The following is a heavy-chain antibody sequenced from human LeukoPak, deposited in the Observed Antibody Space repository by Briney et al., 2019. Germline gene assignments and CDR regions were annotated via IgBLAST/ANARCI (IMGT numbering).Heavy chain of an antibody. V-gene: IGHV3-23*01. CDR1: GFTFSIYA. D-gene: IGHD2-2*01. J-gene: IGHJ5*02. CDR2: TSAGGSST. CDR3: AKGGYCSSSSCYYGWFEP. Sequence: GGSLRLSCSASGFTFSIYAMHWVRQAPGKGLEWVSTTSAGGSSTYYADSVKGRFTISRDNSKNTFYLQMSSLRAEDTAAYYCAKGGYCSSSSCYYGWFEPWGQGTLVTVSS.